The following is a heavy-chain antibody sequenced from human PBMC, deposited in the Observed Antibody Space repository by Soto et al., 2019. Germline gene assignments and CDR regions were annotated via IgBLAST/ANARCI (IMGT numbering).Heavy chain of an antibody. CDR2: INHSGIT. CDR3: VSGTADKGNLFDP. V-gene: IGHV4-34*01. Sequence: QVQLQQWGAGLLKPSETLSLTCAVYGGSFSGYYWSWIRQPPGKGLEGSGEINHSGITNYNPSLKILTTKSVYMSKLHSLPQPGSVTASGTGVDYRVSGTADKGNLFDPWGQGTLVTVSS. D-gene: IGHD1-1*01. CDR1: GGSFSGYY. J-gene: IGHJ5*02.